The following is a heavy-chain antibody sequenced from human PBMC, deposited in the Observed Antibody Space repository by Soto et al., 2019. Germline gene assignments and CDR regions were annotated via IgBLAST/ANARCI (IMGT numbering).Heavy chain of an antibody. J-gene: IGHJ2*01. D-gene: IGHD6-19*01. CDR3: ARLTVAGESFWYFDL. CDR1: GGTFRNYA. V-gene: IGHV1-69*12. CDR2: IDPIFGTA. Sequence: QVQLVQSGAEVKKPGSSVKVSCKTSGGTFRNYAISWVRQAPGQGLEWMGGIDPIFGTAIYAQKFQGRVTSTADESTRTSYMQLSSLSSEDTAVYYCARLTVAGESFWYFDLWRRGTLVTVSS.